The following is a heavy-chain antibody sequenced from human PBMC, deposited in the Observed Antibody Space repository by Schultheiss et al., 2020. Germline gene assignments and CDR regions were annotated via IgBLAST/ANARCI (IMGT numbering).Heavy chain of an antibody. J-gene: IGHJ5*02. CDR1: GGSISSNDFC. Sequence: SETLSLTCSVSGGSISSNDFCWSWIRQHPGKGLEWIGYIYYSGSTYYNPSLKSRVTISVDTSKNQFSLKLSSVTAADTAVYYCARHPTEGELYNFSWFDPWGKGTLVTVSS. V-gene: IGHV4-39*01. CDR3: ARHPTEGELYNFSWFDP. CDR2: IYYSGST. D-gene: IGHD3-16*01.